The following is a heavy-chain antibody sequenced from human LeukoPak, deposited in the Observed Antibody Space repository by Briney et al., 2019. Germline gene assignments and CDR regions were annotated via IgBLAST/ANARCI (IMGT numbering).Heavy chain of an antibody. CDR2: ISSSSSYI. V-gene: IGHV3-21*01. D-gene: IGHD1-1*01. Sequence: GGSLRLSCAASGFTFSSYSMNWVRQAPGKGLEWVSSISSSSSYIYYADSVKGRFTISRDNAKNTLYLQMNSLRAEDTAVYYCARPMGPGTSGGLFDPWGQGTLVTVSS. CDR3: ARPMGPGTSGGLFDP. CDR1: GFTFSSYS. J-gene: IGHJ5*02.